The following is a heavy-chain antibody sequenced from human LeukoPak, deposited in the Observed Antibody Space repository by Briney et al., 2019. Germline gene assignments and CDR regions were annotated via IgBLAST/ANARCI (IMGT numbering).Heavy chain of an antibody. J-gene: IGHJ5*02. Sequence: GGSLRLSCAASGFTFSSCAMTWVRQAPGKGLEWVSAITGSGARTFYADPVKGRFTVSRDNAKNTLYLQMNSLSAEDAAVYYCARDFRSDFPNWFDPWGRGALVTVSS. V-gene: IGHV3-23*01. CDR1: GFTFSSCA. CDR3: ARDFRSDFPNWFDP. CDR2: ITGSGART. D-gene: IGHD3-3*01.